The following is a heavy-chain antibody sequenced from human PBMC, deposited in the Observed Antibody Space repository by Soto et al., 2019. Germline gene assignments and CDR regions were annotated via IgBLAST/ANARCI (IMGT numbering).Heavy chain of an antibody. D-gene: IGHD3-10*01. Sequence: EVQLLESGGGLVQPGGSLRLSCAGSGFTFINFAMNWVRQAPGKGLEWVSTISGGGDAAFFADSVRGRFTISRDNSKDTVTLQMNSLGVDDTAVYYCAKKVPGSTSRPDYWYFDPWGRGTLVTVSS. CDR1: GFTFINFA. CDR3: AKKVPGSTSRPDYWYFDP. CDR2: ISGGGDAA. V-gene: IGHV3-23*01. J-gene: IGHJ2*01.